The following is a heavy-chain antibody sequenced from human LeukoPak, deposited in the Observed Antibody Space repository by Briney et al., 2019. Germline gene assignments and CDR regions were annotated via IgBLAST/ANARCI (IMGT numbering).Heavy chain of an antibody. Sequence: GGSLRLSCAASGFAFSSYAVSWVRQAPGKGLEWVSVISAGGSTYYADSVKGRFTISRDNSKNTLYLQMNSLRAEDTAVYFCAKDRNAIQAIWGSKTFDYWGQGTLVTVSS. J-gene: IGHJ4*02. V-gene: IGHV3-23*01. CDR1: GFAFSSYA. D-gene: IGHD3-16*01. CDR3: AKDRNAIQAIWGSKTFDY. CDR2: ISAGGST.